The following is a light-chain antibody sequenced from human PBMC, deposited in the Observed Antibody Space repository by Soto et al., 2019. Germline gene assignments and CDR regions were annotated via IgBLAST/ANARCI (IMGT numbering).Light chain of an antibody. V-gene: IGLV2-11*01. Sequence: QSALTQPRSVSGSPGQSVTISCTGTSSDVGDYNYVSWYQQYPGKAPKLVIYDVSKRPSGVPDRFSGSNSGNTATLTISGTQAMDEADYYCQAWDSSTGMVFGGGTKLTVL. CDR3: QAWDSSTGMV. CDR2: DVS. CDR1: SSDVGDYNY. J-gene: IGLJ2*01.